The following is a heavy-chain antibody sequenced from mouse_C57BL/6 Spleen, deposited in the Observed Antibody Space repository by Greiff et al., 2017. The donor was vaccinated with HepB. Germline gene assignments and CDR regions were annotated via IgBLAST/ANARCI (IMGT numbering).Heavy chain of an antibody. V-gene: IGHV1-82*01. CDR1: GYAFSSSW. D-gene: IGHD1-1*01. Sequence: QVHVKQPGPELVKPGASVKLSCKASGYAFSSSWMNWVKQRPGQGLEWIGRIYPGDGDTNYNGKFKGKATLTVDKSSSTAYVQLSSLTSEDSVVYFCARSSPVVAIYYAMDYWGQGTSVTVSS. J-gene: IGHJ4*01. CDR3: ARSSPVVAIYYAMDY. CDR2: IYPGDGDT.